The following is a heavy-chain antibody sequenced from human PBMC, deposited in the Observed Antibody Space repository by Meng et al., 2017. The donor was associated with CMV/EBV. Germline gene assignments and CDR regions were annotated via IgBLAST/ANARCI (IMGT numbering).Heavy chain of an antibody. CDR1: GFTFSSYA. CDR3: ARFSSNWGRGNYYYYGMDV. V-gene: IGHV3-23*03. Sequence: GESLKISCAASGFTFSSYAMSWVRQAPGKGLEWVSVIYSGGSSTYYADSVKGRFTISRDNAKNSLYLQMNSLRAEDTAVYYCARFSSNWGRGNYYYYGMDVWGQGTTVTVSS. J-gene: IGHJ6*02. D-gene: IGHD7-27*01. CDR2: IYSGGSST.